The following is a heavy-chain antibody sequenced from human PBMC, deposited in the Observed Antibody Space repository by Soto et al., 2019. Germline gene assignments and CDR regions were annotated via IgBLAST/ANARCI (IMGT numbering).Heavy chain of an antibody. CDR1: GFTFSSYA. D-gene: IGHD2-15*01. Sequence: GGSLRLSCAGSGFTFSSYAMSWVRQAPGKGLEWVSAISGSGGSTYYADSVKGRFTISRDNSKNTLYLQMNSLRAEDTAVYYCAKVLQGVATTPDTSDYWGQGTLVIGSS. V-gene: IGHV3-23*01. CDR2: ISGSGGST. CDR3: AKVLQGVATTPDTSDY. J-gene: IGHJ4*02.